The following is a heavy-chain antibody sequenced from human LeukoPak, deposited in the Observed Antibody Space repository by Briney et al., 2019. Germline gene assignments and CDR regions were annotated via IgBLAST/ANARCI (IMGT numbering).Heavy chain of an antibody. D-gene: IGHD3-16*01. V-gene: IGHV3-9*01. CDR3: AKSSRRGGLDY. J-gene: IGHJ4*02. CDR2: ISWNSGSI. CDR1: GFTFDDYA. Sequence: PGRSLRLSCAASGFTFDDYAMHWVRQAPGKGLEWVSGISWNSGSIGYADSVKGRFTISRDNAKNSLYLQMNSLRAEDTALYYCAKSSRRGGLDYWGQGTLVTVSS.